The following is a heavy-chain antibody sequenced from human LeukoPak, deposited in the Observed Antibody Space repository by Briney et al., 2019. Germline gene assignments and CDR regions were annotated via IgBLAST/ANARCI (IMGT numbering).Heavy chain of an antibody. V-gene: IGHV4-4*07. D-gene: IGHD3-9*01. J-gene: IGHJ4*02. Sequence: SETLSLTCTVSGGSISSNYWSWVRQPAGKGLELIVRMYSSGTTNYNPSLTSRVTMSVDTSKNQFSLKLSSVTAADTAVYYCARGPPVVYDVLTGYYRFDYWGQGTLVTVSS. CDR1: GGSISSNY. CDR2: MYSSGTT. CDR3: ARGPPVVYDVLTGYYRFDY.